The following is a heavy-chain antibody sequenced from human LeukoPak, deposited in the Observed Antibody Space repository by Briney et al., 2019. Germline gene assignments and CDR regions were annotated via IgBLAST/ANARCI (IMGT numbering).Heavy chain of an antibody. CDR1: GGSISGYF. Sequence: SETLSLTCSVSGGSISGYFWSWIRQPPGKGLEWIAYIYYTGSTNYHPSLKSRVTISLDTSKNQFSLQLSSVTATDTAIYYCVRLSVVSPHRYFDLWGRGTLVTVSS. CDR2: IYYTGST. CDR3: VRLSVVSPHRYFDL. D-gene: IGHD4-23*01. V-gene: IGHV4-59*08. J-gene: IGHJ2*01.